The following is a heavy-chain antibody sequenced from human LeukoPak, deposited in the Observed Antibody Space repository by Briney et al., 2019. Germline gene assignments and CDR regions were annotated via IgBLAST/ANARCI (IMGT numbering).Heavy chain of an antibody. Sequence: GGSLRLSCAASGFTFRDYYMSWIRQAPGKGLEWVSYISSGGRTIYYADSVKGRFTISRDNGKNSLYLQMNSLRAEDTALYYCAKENDLVSSGWYFHGYFDYWGQGTLVTVSS. V-gene: IGHV3-11*01. D-gene: IGHD6-19*01. CDR1: GFTFRDYY. CDR3: AKENDLVSSGWYFHGYFDY. J-gene: IGHJ4*02. CDR2: ISSGGRTI.